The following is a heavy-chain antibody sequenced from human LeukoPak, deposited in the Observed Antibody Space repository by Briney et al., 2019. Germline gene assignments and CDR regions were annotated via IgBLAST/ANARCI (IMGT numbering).Heavy chain of an antibody. J-gene: IGHJ4*02. V-gene: IGHV4-4*02. CDR3: ARRDYDYVWGSYRIDY. CDR2: IYHSGST. CDR1: GGSISSSNW. Sequence: SETLSLTCAVSGGSISSSNWWSWVRQPPGKGLEWIGEIYHSGSTNYNPSLKSRVTISVDKSKSQFSLKLSSVTAADTAVYYCARRDYDYVWGSYRIDYWGQGTLDTVSS. D-gene: IGHD3-16*02.